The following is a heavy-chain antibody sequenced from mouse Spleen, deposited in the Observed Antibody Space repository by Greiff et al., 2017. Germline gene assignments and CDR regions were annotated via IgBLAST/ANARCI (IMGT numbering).Heavy chain of an antibody. CDR3: ARLLLNYCDY. CDR2: ISGGGSYT. V-gene: IGHV5-9-2*01. CDR1: GFTFSSYG. J-gene: IGHJ2*01. Sequence: EVMLVESGGGLVKPGGSLKLSCAASGFTFSSYGMSWVRQTPEKRLEWVATISGGGSYTYYPDSVKGRFTISRDNAKNNLYLQMSSLRSEDTALYYCARLLLNYCDYWGQGTTLTVSS. D-gene: IGHD1-1*01.